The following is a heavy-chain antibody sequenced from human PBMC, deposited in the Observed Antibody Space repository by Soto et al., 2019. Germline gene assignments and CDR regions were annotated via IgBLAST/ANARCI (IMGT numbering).Heavy chain of an antibody. Sequence: ASVKVSCKASGDTFTSYAMHWVRQAPGQRLEWMGWINAGNGNTKYSQKFQGRVTITRDTSASTAYMELSSLRSEDTAVYYCARDVRDFWSGYYYYYMDVWGKGTTVTVSS. V-gene: IGHV1-3*01. CDR3: ARDVRDFWSGYYYYYMDV. CDR1: GDTFTSYA. D-gene: IGHD3-3*01. CDR2: INAGNGNT. J-gene: IGHJ6*03.